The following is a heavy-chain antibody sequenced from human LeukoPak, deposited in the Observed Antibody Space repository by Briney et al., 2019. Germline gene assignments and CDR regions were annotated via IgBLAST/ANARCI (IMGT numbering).Heavy chain of an antibody. J-gene: IGHJ3*02. CDR1: GFTFSSYA. Sequence: PGGSLRLSCAASGFTFSSYAMSWVRQAPGKGLEWVSGISGSGGSTYYADSVKGRFTFFGDNSRNTLYLQMSSLRAEDTAVYYCAKARNSDYRFGFDIWGQGTMVTVSS. D-gene: IGHD4-11*01. CDR2: ISGSGGST. V-gene: IGHV3-23*01. CDR3: AKARNSDYRFGFDI.